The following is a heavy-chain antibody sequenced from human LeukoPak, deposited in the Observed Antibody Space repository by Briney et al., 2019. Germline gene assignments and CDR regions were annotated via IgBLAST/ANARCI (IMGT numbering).Heavy chain of an antibody. CDR3: ARGGGYDAFDI. CDR2: IYYSGST. Sequence: SETLSLTCTVSGGSISSYYWSWIRQPPGKGLEWIGYIYYSGSTNYNPSLKSRVTISVDTSKNQFSLKLSSVTAADTGVYYCARGGGYDAFDIWGEGTIVTVSS. CDR1: GGSISSYY. V-gene: IGHV4-59*01. D-gene: IGHD6-13*01. J-gene: IGHJ3*02.